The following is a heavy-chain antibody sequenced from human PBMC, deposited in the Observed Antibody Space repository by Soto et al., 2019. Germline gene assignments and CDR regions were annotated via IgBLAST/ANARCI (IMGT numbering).Heavy chain of an antibody. Sequence: EVQLVESWGGPVQPGGSLRLSCAASGFTFSDHYMHWVRQAPGKGLEWVGRIRNRPNSYTTEYAAAVKGRFTISRDDSMTSLYLQINSVKTQDTAVYYCARGRTIGTNYYYGLDVWGQGTTVTGSS. CDR1: GFTFSDHY. D-gene: IGHD2-8*01. CDR3: ARGRTIGTNYYYGLDV. CDR2: IRNRPNSYTT. J-gene: IGHJ6*02. V-gene: IGHV3-72*01.